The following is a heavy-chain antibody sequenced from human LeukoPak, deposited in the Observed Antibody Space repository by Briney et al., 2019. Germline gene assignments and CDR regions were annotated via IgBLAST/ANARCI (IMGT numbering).Heavy chain of an antibody. CDR2: IIHSGST. D-gene: IGHD1-1*01. Sequence: ASETLSLTCAVYGGSFSGSYWSWIRHSPGKGLEWIGEIIHSGSTTYNPSLKSRVTISIDTSKNQFSLKLSSVTAADTAVYYCARGGGDWNDAYQNAFDIWDQGTMGTVSS. CDR3: ARGGGDWNDAYQNAFDI. V-gene: IGHV4-34*01. CDR1: GGSFSGSY. J-gene: IGHJ3*02.